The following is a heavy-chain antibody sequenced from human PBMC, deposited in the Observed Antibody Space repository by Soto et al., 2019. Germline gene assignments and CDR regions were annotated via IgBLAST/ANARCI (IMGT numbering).Heavy chain of an antibody. CDR2: IYYSGST. CDR1: GGSISSGGYY. D-gene: IGHD3-22*01. Sequence: QVQLQESGPGLVKPSQTLSLTCTVSGGSISSGGYYWSWIRQHPGKGLEWIGYIYYSGSTYYNPSLKSRVTISVDTSKNQFSLKLSSVTGADTAVYYCARDLVRSCGYRGYGMDVWGQGTTVTVAS. CDR3: ARDLVRSCGYRGYGMDV. V-gene: IGHV4-31*03. J-gene: IGHJ6*02.